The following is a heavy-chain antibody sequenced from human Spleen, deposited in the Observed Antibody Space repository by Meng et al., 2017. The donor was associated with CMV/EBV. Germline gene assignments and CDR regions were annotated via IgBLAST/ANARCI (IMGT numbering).Heavy chain of an antibody. V-gene: IGHV3-20*04. Sequence: GESLKISCAAPGFTFDDYGMSWVRQAPGKGLEWVSGINWNGGSTGYADSVKGRFTISRDNAKNSLYLQMNSLRAEDTAVYYCARARHFGGGDYWGQGTLVTVSS. CDR3: ARARHFGGGDY. J-gene: IGHJ4*02. CDR1: GFTFDDYG. CDR2: INWNGGST. D-gene: IGHD3-16*01.